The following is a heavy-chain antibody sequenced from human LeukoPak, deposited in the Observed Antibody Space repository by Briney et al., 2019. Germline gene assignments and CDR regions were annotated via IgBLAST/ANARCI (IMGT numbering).Heavy chain of an antibody. Sequence: PSETPSLTCAVYGGSFSGYYWSWVRQPPGKGLEWIGEINHSGSTNYNPSLKSRVTISVDTSNTQCSLKLSSVTAADTAVYYCARVPYGSARRPADYWGQGTLVTVSS. CDR1: GGSFSGYY. J-gene: IGHJ4*02. V-gene: IGHV4-34*01. CDR3: ARVPYGSARRPADY. D-gene: IGHD6-25*01. CDR2: INHSGST.